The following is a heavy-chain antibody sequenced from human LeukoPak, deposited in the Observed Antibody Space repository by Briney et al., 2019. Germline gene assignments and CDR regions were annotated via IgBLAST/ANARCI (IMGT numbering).Heavy chain of an antibody. V-gene: IGHV3-23*01. D-gene: IGHD3-10*01. CDR1: GFTFSSYA. CDR3: AKDNLLWFGEPTYYFDY. Sequence: GGSLRLSCAASGFTFSSYAMSWVRQAPGKGPEWVSAISGSGGSTYYADSVKGRFTISRDNSKNTLYLQMNSLRAEDTAVYYCAKDNLLWFGEPTYYFDYWGQGTLVTVSS. CDR2: ISGSGGST. J-gene: IGHJ4*02.